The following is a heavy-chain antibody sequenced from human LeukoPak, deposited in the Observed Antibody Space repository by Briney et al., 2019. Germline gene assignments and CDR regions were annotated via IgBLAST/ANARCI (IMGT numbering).Heavy chain of an antibody. CDR2: INHSGST. J-gene: IGHJ4*02. D-gene: IGHD5-12*01. CDR3: ARVSGYDWESFYDY. Sequence: SETLSLTCAVYGGSFCGYYWSWIRRPPGKGLEWIGEINHSGSTNYNPSLKSRVTISVDTSKNQFSLKLSSVTAADTAVYYCARVSGYDWESFYDYWGQGTLVTVSS. CDR1: GGSFCGYY. V-gene: IGHV4-34*01.